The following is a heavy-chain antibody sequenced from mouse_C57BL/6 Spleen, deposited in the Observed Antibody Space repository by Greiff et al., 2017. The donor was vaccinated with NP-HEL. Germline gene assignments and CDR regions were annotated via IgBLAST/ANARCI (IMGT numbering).Heavy chain of an antibody. D-gene: IGHD3-1*01. CDR3: ARGKSGRYYYAMDY. CDR1: GYTFTSYW. CDR2: IDPSDSET. J-gene: IGHJ4*01. Sequence: QVQLQQSGAELVRPGSSVKLSCKASGYTFTSYWMHWVKQRPIQGLEWIGNIDPSDSETHYNQQFKDKATLTVDKSSSTAYMQLSSRTSEDSAVYYCARGKSGRYYYAMDYWGQGTSVTVSS. V-gene: IGHV1-52*01.